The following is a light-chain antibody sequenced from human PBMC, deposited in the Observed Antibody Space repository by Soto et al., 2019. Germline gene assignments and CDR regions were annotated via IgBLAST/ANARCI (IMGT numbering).Light chain of an antibody. CDR1: QSLLHSNGYNY. CDR2: LGS. J-gene: IGKJ5*01. Sequence: DIVMTQSSFSLPVTPGEPASISCRSSQSLLHSNGYNYLDWYLQKPGQSPHLLIYLGSNRASGVPDRFSGRGSGTDFTLRISRVEAEDVGVYYCMQALQTPPAFGQGTRLEIK. V-gene: IGKV2-28*01. CDR3: MQALQTPPA.